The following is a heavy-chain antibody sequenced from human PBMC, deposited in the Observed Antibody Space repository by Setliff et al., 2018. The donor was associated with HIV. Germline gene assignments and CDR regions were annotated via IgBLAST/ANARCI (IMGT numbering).Heavy chain of an antibody. D-gene: IGHD3-3*01. CDR1: GGSISSDSYY. J-gene: IGHJ2*01. CDR2: IYYSGST. V-gene: IGHV4-39*07. Sequence: PSETLSLTCDVPGGSISSDSYYWAWIRQPPGKGLEWIGTIYYSGSTHYNPSLKSRLTISVDMSKNQLSLKLSSVTAADTAVYYCLLWTGYYTYWFFDLWGRGALVTVSS. CDR3: LLWTGYYTYWFFDL.